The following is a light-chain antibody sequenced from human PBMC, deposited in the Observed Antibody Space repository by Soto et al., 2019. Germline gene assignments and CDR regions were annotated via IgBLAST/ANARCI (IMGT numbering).Light chain of an antibody. CDR3: QQRSNLTLS. Sequence: SPGTLSLPNGERATLSCRVCQSASNIYLGWYQQKPGQAPRLLMYGASSRGNGILERFSGSGSGTDFTLTISSLEPEDFAVYYCQQRSNLTLSFGGGTKVEIK. J-gene: IGKJ4*01. CDR2: GAS. V-gene: IGKV3D-20*02. CDR1: QSASNIY.